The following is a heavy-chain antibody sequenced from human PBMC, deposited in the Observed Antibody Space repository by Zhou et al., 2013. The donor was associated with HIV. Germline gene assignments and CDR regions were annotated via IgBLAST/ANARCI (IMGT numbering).Heavy chain of an antibody. V-gene: IGHV1-2*02. CDR3: ARGGVAAAGLPHYYYMDV. CDR1: GYTFTGYY. J-gene: IGHJ6*03. D-gene: IGHD6-13*01. CDR2: INPNSGGT. Sequence: QVQLVQSGAEVKKPGASVKVSCKASGYTFTGYYMHWVRQAPGQGLEWMGWINPNSGGTNYAQKFQGRVTMTRDTSISTAYMELSRLRSDDTAVYYCARGGVAAAGLPHYYYMDVWGKGTTVTVSS.